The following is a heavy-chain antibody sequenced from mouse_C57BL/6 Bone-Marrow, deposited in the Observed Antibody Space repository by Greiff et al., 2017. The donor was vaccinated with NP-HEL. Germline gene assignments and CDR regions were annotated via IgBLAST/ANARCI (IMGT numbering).Heavy chain of an antibody. V-gene: IGHV5-4*01. Sequence: EVQLVESGGGLVKPGGSLKLSCAASGFTFSSYAMSWVRQTPEKRLEWVATISDGGSYTYYPDNVKGRFTISRDNAKNNLYLQMSHLKSEDTAMYYCARDQLSRTNFDYWGQGTTLPVSS. D-gene: IGHD1-1*01. CDR3: ARDQLSRTNFDY. CDR1: GFTFSSYA. CDR2: ISDGGSYT. J-gene: IGHJ2*01.